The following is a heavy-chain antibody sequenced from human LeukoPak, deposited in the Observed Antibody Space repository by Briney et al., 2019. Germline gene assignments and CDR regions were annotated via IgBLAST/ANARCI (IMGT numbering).Heavy chain of an antibody. J-gene: IGHJ3*02. CDR2: IYHSGST. Sequence: TSGTLSLTCAVSGGSISSSNWWSWVRQPPGKGLEWIGEIYHSGSTNYNPSLKSRVTISVDKPKNQFSLKLSSVTAADTAVYYCARAPLGGYCSSTSCYPPHNAFDIWGQGTMVTVSS. CDR3: ARAPLGGYCSSTSCYPPHNAFDI. D-gene: IGHD2-2*01. CDR1: GGSISSSNW. V-gene: IGHV4-4*02.